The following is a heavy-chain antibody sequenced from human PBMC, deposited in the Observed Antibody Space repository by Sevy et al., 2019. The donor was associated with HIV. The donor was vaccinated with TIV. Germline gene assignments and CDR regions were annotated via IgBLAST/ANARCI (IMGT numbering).Heavy chain of an antibody. CDR2: ISSSSSTI. D-gene: IGHD3-10*01. J-gene: IGHJ6*02. Sequence: GGSLRLSCAASGFTFSSYSMNWVRQAPGKGLEWVSYISSSSSTIYYADSVKGRFTISRDNAKNSLYLQMNSLRDEDTAVYYCAGRRDLMVRGVINPLYYYYGMDVWGQGTTVTVSS. CDR1: GFTFSSYS. CDR3: AGRRDLMVRGVINPLYYYYGMDV. V-gene: IGHV3-48*02.